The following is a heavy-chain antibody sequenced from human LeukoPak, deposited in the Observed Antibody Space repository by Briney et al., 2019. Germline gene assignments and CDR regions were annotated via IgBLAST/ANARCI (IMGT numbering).Heavy chain of an antibody. CDR3: ARDIWSSVTIFGVRFDP. CDR1: GFTFSDYY. J-gene: IGHJ5*02. D-gene: IGHD3-3*01. V-gene: IGHV3-11*04. Sequence: GGSLRLSCAASGFTFSDYYMSWIRQAPGKGLEWVSYISSSGSTIYYADSVKGRFTISRDNAKNSLYLQMNSLRAEDTAVYYCARDIWSSVTIFGVRFDPWGQGTLVTVSS. CDR2: ISSSGSTI.